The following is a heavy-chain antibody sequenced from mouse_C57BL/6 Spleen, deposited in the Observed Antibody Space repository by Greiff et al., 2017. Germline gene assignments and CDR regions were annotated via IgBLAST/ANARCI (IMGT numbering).Heavy chain of an antibody. CDR1: GFTFTDYE. D-gene: IGHD4-1*01. J-gene: IGHJ2*01. Sequence: VQLQQSGAELVRPGASVTLSCTASGFTFTDYEMHWVKQTPVHGLEWIGAIDPETGGTAYNQKFKGQAILTADKSSSTAYMELRSLTSEDSTGYYCTRLSPLTGYPDYWGQGTTLTVSS. V-gene: IGHV1-15*01. CDR2: IDPETGGT. CDR3: TRLSPLTGYPDY.